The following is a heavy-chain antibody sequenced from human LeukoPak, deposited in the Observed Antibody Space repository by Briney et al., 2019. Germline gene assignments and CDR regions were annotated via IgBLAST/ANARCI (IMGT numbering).Heavy chain of an antibody. V-gene: IGHV3-23*01. Sequence: GGSLRLSCALSGFTFSSLGIGWVRQAPGKGLGWVSGISGSGANTYYADSVKRTFTISIDNSKNTLYLQMNSLRAEDTAVYYCAKDAEMATIIDWGQGTLVTVSS. CDR2: ISGSGANT. D-gene: IGHD5-24*01. CDR3: AKDAEMATIID. J-gene: IGHJ4*02. CDR1: GFTFSSLG.